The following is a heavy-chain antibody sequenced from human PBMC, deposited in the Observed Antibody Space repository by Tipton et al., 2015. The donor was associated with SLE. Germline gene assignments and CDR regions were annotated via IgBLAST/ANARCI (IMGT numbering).Heavy chain of an antibody. CDR2: ISAYNGNT. CDR3: ARAAVVAATPVLLDY. V-gene: IGHV1-18*01. J-gene: IGHJ4*02. Sequence: QSGAEVKKPGASVKVSCKASGYTFTSYGISWVRQAPGQGLEWMGWISAYNGNTNYAQKFQGRVTMTRDTSISTAYMELSRLRSDDTAVYYCARAAVVAATPVLLDYWGQGTLVTVSS. CDR1: GYTFTSYG. D-gene: IGHD2-15*01.